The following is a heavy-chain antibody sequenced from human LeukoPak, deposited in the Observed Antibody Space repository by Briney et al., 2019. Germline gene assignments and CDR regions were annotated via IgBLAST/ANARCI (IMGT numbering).Heavy chain of an antibody. D-gene: IGHD3-10*01. CDR2: IKSKISGGTT. V-gene: IGHV3-15*01. CDR3: TTDAPYYYGSGTKTDAFDL. Sequence: KPGGSLGLSCAASGFTFSNAWTYWVRQAPGKGLEWVGRIKSKISGGTTDYAAPVKGRFTISRDDSKNTLYLQMDSLKTEDTAVYYCTTDAPYYYGSGTKTDAFDLWGQGTMVTVSS. CDR1: GFTFSNAW. J-gene: IGHJ3*01.